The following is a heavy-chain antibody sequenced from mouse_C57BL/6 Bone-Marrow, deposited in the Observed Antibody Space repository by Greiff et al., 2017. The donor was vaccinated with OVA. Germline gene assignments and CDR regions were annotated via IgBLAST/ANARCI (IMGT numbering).Heavy chain of an antibody. V-gene: IGHV3-6*01. D-gene: IGHD1-1*01. Sequence: EVKLMASGPGLVKPSQSLSLTCSVTGYSITSGYYWNWIRQFPGNKLEWMGYISYDGSNNYNPSLKNRISITRNTSQNQFFLKLNSVTTEDTATYYCAREGYYGSSGYWYFDVWGTGTTVTVSS. CDR1: GYSITSGYY. CDR2: ISYDGSN. J-gene: IGHJ1*03. CDR3: AREGYYGSSGYWYFDV.